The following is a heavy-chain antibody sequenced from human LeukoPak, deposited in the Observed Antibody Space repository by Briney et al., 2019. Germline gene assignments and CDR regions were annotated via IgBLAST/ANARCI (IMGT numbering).Heavy chain of an antibody. J-gene: IGHJ5*02. CDR1: GYTFTSCG. Sequence: ASVKVSCKASGYTFTSCGICWVRQAPGQGLEWMGWINPNSGGTNYAQKFQGRVTMTRDTSISTAYMELSRLRSDDTAVYYCARGGFARSSIAARTTRNWFDPWGQGTLVTVSS. D-gene: IGHD6-6*01. V-gene: IGHV1-2*02. CDR3: ARGGFARSSIAARTTRNWFDP. CDR2: INPNSGGT.